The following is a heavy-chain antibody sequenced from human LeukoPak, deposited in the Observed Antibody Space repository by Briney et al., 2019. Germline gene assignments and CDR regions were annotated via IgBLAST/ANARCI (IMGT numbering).Heavy chain of an antibody. V-gene: IGHV3-30*02. D-gene: IGHD3-10*01. CDR2: IRYDGSNK. CDR3: AKDSGSYYTSDY. Sequence: GGSLRLSCAASAFTFNNYDMHWVRQAPGKGMEWVAFIRYDGSNKYYADFVEGRFTISRDNSKNTLYLLMNSLRAEDTAVYYCAKDSGSYYTSDYWGQGTLVTVSS. J-gene: IGHJ4*02. CDR1: AFTFNNYD.